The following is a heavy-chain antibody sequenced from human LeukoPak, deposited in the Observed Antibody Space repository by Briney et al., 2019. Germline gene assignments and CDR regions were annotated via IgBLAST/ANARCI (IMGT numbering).Heavy chain of an antibody. CDR3: ARETQDRHLVAVRGAFDI. D-gene: IGHD6-19*01. CDR2: INPSGGST. J-gene: IGHJ3*02. CDR1: GYTFTSYY. Sequence: ASVTVSCKASGYTFTSYYMHWVRQAPGQGLEWMGIINPSGGSTSYAQKFQGRVTMTRDTSTSTVYMELSSLRSEDTAVYYCARETQDRHLVAVRGAFDIWGQGTMVTVSS. V-gene: IGHV1-46*01.